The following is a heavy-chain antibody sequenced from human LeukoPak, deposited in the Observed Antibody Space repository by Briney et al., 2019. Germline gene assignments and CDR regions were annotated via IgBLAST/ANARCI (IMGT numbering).Heavy chain of an antibody. CDR1: GFTFSSYG. V-gene: IGHV3-33*01. CDR3: VGVAPYGDYEDY. D-gene: IGHD4-17*01. CDR2: IWYDGSNK. J-gene: IGHJ4*02. Sequence: GRSLRLSCAASGFTFSSYGMHWVRRAPGKGLEWVAVIWYDGSNKYYADSVKGRFTISRDNSKNTLYLQMNSLRAEDTAVYYCVGVAPYGDYEDYWGQGTLVTVSS.